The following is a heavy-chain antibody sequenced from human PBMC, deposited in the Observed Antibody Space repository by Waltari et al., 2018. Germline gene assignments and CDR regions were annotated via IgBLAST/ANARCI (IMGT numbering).Heavy chain of an antibody. V-gene: IGHV3-66*02. J-gene: IGHJ4*02. CDR3: ARSAASFRFSHKGHPFGY. CDR2: IYSGGST. Sequence: EVQLVESGGGLVQPGGSLRLSCAASGFTVSSNSLSWVRQAPGKGLEWVSVIYSGGSTYYADSVKGRFTISRDNSKNTLYLQMNSLRAEDTAVYYCARSAASFRFSHKGHPFGYWGQGTLVTVSS. D-gene: IGHD6-25*01. CDR1: GFTVSSNS.